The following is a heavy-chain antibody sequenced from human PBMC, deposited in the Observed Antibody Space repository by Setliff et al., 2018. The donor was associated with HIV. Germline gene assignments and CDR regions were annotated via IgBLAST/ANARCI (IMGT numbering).Heavy chain of an antibody. D-gene: IGHD5-18*01. CDR2: IYQSGST. V-gene: IGHV4-39*07. Sequence: KTSETLSLTCTVSGGSISSSTYYWGWIRQPPGKGLEWIASIYQSGSTYYNPSLKSRVIISIDTSKNQFSLKLSSVTAADTAVYYCAILRGYSYGYFFDYWGQGMLVTVSS. CDR3: AILRGYSYGYFFDY. J-gene: IGHJ4*02. CDR1: GGSISSSTYY.